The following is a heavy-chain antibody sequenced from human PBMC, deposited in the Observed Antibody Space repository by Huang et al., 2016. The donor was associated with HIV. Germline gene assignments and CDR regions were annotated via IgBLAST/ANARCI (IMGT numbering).Heavy chain of an antibody. J-gene: IGHJ3*02. CDR2: INHSGST. Sequence: QVQLHQWGAGLLKPSEILSLTCAVYGGSLSGDYWSWIRQPPGKGLEWIGEINHSGSTKYNPSLKSRVSVSVDMSKNQFSLKLSSVIAADTAMYYCARNYDSSGYDAFDIWGQGTMVIVSS. D-gene: IGHD3-22*01. CDR3: ARNYDSSGYDAFDI. CDR1: GGSLSGDY. V-gene: IGHV4-34*01.